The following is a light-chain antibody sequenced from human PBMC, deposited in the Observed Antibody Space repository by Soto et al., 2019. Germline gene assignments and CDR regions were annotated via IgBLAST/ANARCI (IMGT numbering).Light chain of an antibody. CDR2: GAS. V-gene: IGKV3-20*01. J-gene: IGKJ2*01. CDR1: QSVSSSY. Sequence: EIVLTQSPGTLSLSPGESATLSCRASQSVSSSYLAWYQQKPGQAPRLPIYGASGRATGIPDRFSGSGSGTDFTLTISRLEPEDFAVYYCQQYGSSPMYTFGQGTQLEI. CDR3: QQYGSSPMYT.